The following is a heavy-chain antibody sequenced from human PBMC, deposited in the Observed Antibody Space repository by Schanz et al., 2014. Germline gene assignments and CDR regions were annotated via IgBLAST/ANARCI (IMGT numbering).Heavy chain of an antibody. CDR3: AKIRYDSSGYYLPYYGMDV. CDR2: ISYDGSNS. Sequence: QVQLVESGGSVVQPGRSLRLSCAASGFSFNNYGLNWVRQAPGKGLEWVAAISYDGSNSYYADSVKGRFTISRDTSKNTLYLQMNSLRAEDMAVYYCAKIRYDSSGYYLPYYGMDVWGQGTTVIVSS. V-gene: IGHV3-30*18. J-gene: IGHJ6*02. CDR1: GFSFNNYG. D-gene: IGHD3-22*01.